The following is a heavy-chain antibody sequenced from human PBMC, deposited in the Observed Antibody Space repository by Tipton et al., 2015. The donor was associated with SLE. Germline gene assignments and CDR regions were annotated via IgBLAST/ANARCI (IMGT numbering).Heavy chain of an antibody. D-gene: IGHD6-19*01. CDR2: INGGSAGST. J-gene: IGHJ4*02. CDR1: GFTFSSYA. V-gene: IGHV3-23*01. Sequence: SLRLSCTASGFTFSSYAMSWVRQAPGKGLEWVSGINGGSAGSTYYADSVKGRFTISRDNSKNTLYLQMNSLRAEDTAVYYCAKSFSGWYDYFDYWGQGTLVTVPS. CDR3: AKSFSGWYDYFDY.